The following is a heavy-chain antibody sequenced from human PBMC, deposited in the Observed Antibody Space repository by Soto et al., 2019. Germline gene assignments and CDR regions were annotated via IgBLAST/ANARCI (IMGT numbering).Heavy chain of an antibody. CDR2: IWYDGSNK. D-gene: IGHD2-15*01. Sequence: GGSLRLSCAASGFTFSSYGMHWVRQAPGKGLEWVAVIWYDGSNKYYADSVKGRFTISRDNSKNTLYLQMNSLRAEDTAVYYCARDGFPHCSGGSCYGWFDPWGQGTLVTVSS. J-gene: IGHJ5*02. CDR3: ARDGFPHCSGGSCYGWFDP. CDR1: GFTFSSYG. V-gene: IGHV3-33*01.